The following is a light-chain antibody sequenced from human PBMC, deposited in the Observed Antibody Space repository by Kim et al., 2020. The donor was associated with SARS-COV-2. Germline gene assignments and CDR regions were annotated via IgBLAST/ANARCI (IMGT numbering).Light chain of an antibody. Sequence: YPGEISTLSSRASQSVSSNLAWYQQKPGQAPRLLIYGASTRATGIPARFSGSGSGTEFTLTISSLQSEDFAVYYCQQYNNWPPITFGQGTRLEMK. J-gene: IGKJ5*01. V-gene: IGKV3-15*01. CDR1: QSVSSN. CDR2: GAS. CDR3: QQYNNWPPIT.